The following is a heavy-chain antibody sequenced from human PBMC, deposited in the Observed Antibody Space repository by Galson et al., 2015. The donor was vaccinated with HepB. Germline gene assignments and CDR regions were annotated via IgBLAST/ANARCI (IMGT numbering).Heavy chain of an antibody. V-gene: IGHV1-69*13. CDR3: ASLAVVVPAARGNYFDY. CDR2: IIPIFGTA. Sequence: SVKVSCKASGGTFSSYAISWVRQAPGQGLEWMGGIIPIFGTANYAQKFQGRVTITADESTSTAYMELSSPRSEDTAVYYCASLAVVVPAARGNYFDYWGQGTLVTVSS. J-gene: IGHJ4*02. D-gene: IGHD2-2*01. CDR1: GGTFSSYA.